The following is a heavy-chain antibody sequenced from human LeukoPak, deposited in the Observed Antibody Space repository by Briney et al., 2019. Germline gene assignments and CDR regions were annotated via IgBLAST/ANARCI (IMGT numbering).Heavy chain of an antibody. Sequence: GVSLRLSCAASGLTCSNYWMTWLRQAPGKGREWVSYIGTSNSTVYYADSVNGRFTISRDNAKNSLYLQMNSLRAEDTGVFYCDLGTSGYYPGFDYWGQGTLVTVSS. CDR3: DLGTSGYYPGFDY. V-gene: IGHV3-48*01. D-gene: IGHD3-22*01. CDR1: GLTCSNYW. CDR2: IGTSNSTV. J-gene: IGHJ4*02.